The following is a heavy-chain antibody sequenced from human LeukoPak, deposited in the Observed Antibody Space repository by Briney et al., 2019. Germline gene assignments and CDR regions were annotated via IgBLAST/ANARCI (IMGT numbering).Heavy chain of an antibody. J-gene: IGHJ3*02. V-gene: IGHV1-46*01. D-gene: IGHD5-24*01. CDR1: GYTFINYN. CDR2: VNPSGDST. Sequence: GASVKISCKASGYTFINYNIHWLRQAPGQGLEWMGIVNPSGDSTNYAQDFQGRVTLTGDTPTSTVYMELSSLRSEDTAVYYCARVRDGYNDAYDIWGQGTMVTVTS. CDR3: ARVRDGYNDAYDI.